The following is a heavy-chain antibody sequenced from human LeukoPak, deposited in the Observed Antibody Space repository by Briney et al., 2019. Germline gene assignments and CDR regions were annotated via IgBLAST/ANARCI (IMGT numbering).Heavy chain of an antibody. CDR1: GFTFSSYG. V-gene: IGHV3-30*18. CDR3: AKARSGYDPTSPCDY. Sequence: GGSLRLSCAASGFTFSSYGMHWVRQAPGKGLEWVAVISYDGSNKYYADSVKGRFTISRDNSKNTLYLQMNSLRAEDTAVYYCAKARSGYDPTSPCDYWGQGTLVTVSS. J-gene: IGHJ4*02. D-gene: IGHD5-12*01. CDR2: ISYDGSNK.